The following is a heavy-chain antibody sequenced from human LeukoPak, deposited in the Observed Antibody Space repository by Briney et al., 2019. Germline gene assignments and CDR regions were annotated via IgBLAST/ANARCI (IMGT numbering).Heavy chain of an antibody. D-gene: IGHD2-15*01. CDR1: GGSISSYY. J-gene: IGHJ6*02. V-gene: IGHV4-59*08. CDR3: ARLGLGYCSGGSCSNYYGMDV. CDR2: IYYSGST. Sequence: SETLSHTCTVSGGSISSYYWSWIRQPPGKGLEWIGYIYYSGSTKYNPSLKSRVTISVDTSKNQFSLKLSSVTAADTAVYYCARLGLGYCSGGSCSNYYGMDVWGQGTTVTVSS.